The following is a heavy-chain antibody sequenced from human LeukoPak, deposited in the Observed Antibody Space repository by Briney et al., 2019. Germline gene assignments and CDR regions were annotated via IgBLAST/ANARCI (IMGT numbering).Heavy chain of an antibody. D-gene: IGHD4-17*01. CDR1: GFTFGDYG. Sequence: PGGSLRLSCTVSGFTFGDYGMSWYRQAPGKGLEWVSAISGSGGSTYYADSVKGRFTISRDNSKNTLYLQMNSLRAEDTAVYYCATNGDWGQGTLVTVSS. CDR2: ISGSGGST. V-gene: IGHV3-23*01. CDR3: ATNGD. J-gene: IGHJ4*02.